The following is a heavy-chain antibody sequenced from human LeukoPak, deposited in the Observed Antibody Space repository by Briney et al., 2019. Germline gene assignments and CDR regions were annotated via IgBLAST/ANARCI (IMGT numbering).Heavy chain of an antibody. V-gene: IGHV3-30*02. CDR2: IRYDGSNK. CDR1: GFTLSSYA. J-gene: IGHJ3*02. Sequence: GGSLRLSCAASGFTLSSYAMSWVRQGPGKGLEWVAFIRYDGSNKYYADSVKGRFTISRDNSKNTLYLQMNSLRAEDTAVYYCAKDRGYGSGSYSYDAFDIWGQGTMVTVSS. D-gene: IGHD3-10*01. CDR3: AKDRGYGSGSYSYDAFDI.